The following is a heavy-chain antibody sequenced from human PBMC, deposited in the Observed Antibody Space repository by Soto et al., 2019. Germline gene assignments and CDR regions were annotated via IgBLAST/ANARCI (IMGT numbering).Heavy chain of an antibody. CDR3: ARDQAGYSGYAMIDP. Sequence: PSETLSLTCTVSGGSISSGDYYWSWIRQPPGKGLEWIGYIYYSGSTYYNPSLKSRVTISVDTSKNQFSLKLSSVTAADTAVYYCARDQAGYSGYAMIDPWGQGTLVTVSS. CDR1: GGSISSGDYY. D-gene: IGHD5-12*01. J-gene: IGHJ5*02. CDR2: IYYSGST. V-gene: IGHV4-30-4*01.